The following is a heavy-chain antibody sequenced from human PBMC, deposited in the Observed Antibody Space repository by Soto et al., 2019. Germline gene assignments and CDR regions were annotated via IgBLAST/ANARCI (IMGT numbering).Heavy chain of an antibody. V-gene: IGHV1-69*01. CDR3: ARAIMRDWYFDL. J-gene: IGHJ2*01. CDR1: GGTFSSYA. Sequence: QVQLVQSGAEVKKPGSSVKVSCKASGGTFSSYAISWVRQAPGQGLEWMGGIIPIFGTANYAKKFQGRVTITADEYTSTAYMELSSLRSEDTSVSYCARAIMRDWYFDLWGRGTLVTVSS. CDR2: IIPIFGTA.